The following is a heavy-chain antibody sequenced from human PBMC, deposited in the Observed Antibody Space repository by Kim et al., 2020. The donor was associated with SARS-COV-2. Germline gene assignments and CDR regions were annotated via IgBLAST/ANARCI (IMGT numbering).Heavy chain of an antibody. CDR3: ARVLRGDFWRPDWFDP. V-gene: IGHV4-31*03. CDR2: IYYSGST. J-gene: IGHJ5*02. CDR1: GGSISSGGYY. Sequence: SETLSLTCTVSGGSISSGGYYWSWIRQHPGKGLEWIGYIYYSGSTYYNPSLKSRVTISVDTSKNQFSLKLSSVTAADTAVYYCARVLRGDFWRPDWFDPWGQGTLVTVSS. D-gene: IGHD3-3*01.